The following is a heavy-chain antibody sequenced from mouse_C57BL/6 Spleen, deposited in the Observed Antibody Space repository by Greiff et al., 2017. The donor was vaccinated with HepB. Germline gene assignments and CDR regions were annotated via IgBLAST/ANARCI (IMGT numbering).Heavy chain of an antibody. CDR1: GFTFTDYY. D-gene: IGHD1-1*01. Sequence: VQLQQSGGGLVQPGGSLSLSCAASGFTFTDYYMSWVRQPPGKALEWLGFIRNKANGYTTEYSASVKGRFTISRDNSQSILYLQMNALRAEDSATYYCARSFNYYGSSYYFDYWGQGTTLTVSS. V-gene: IGHV7-3*01. CDR2: IRNKANGYTT. J-gene: IGHJ2*01. CDR3: ARSFNYYGSSYYFDY.